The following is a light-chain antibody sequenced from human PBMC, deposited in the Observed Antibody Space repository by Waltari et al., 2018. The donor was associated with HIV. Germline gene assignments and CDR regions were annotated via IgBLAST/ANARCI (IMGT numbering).Light chain of an antibody. Sequence: DIVLTQSPDTLSVSLGERADIHCKSGESVLSSSNNLNYVAWYQQRPGQPSTFLFSEASIRSPGVPARCTASGSRTYFTLTIDDLQADDVTVYFFQQYYSTATFGRGTQLV. CDR1: ESVLSSSNNLNY. CDR3: QQYYSTAT. V-gene: IGKV4-1*01. CDR2: EAS. J-gene: IGKJ5*01.